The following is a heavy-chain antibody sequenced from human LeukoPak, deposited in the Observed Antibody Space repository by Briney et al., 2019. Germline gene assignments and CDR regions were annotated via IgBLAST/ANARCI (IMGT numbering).Heavy chain of an antibody. Sequence: ASVKVSCKASGYTFTSYAMHWVRQAPGQRLEWMGWINAGNGNTKYSQKFQGRVTITRDTSASTAYMELSSLRSEDTAVYYCARDSVVVRGDIPLDYWGQGTLVTVSS. V-gene: IGHV1-3*01. CDR2: INAGNGNT. J-gene: IGHJ4*02. D-gene: IGHD3-10*01. CDR3: ARDSVVVRGDIPLDY. CDR1: GYTFTSYA.